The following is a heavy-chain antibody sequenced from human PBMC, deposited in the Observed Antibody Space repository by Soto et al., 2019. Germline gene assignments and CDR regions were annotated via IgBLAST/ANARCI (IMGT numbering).Heavy chain of an antibody. V-gene: IGHV5-10-1*01. CDR1: GYSFTSYW. CDR2: IDPSDSYT. D-gene: IGHD4-17*01. CDR3: ARSRDYDYYYYGMDV. J-gene: IGHJ6*02. Sequence: GESLKISCKGSGYSFTSYWISWVRQMPGKGLEWMGRIDPSDSYTNYSPSFQGHVTISADKSISTAYLQWSSLKASDTAMYYCARSRDYDYYYYGMDVWGQGTTVTVSS.